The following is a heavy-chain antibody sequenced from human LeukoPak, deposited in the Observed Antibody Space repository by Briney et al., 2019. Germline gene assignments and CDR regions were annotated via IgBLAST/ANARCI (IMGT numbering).Heavy chain of an antibody. J-gene: IGHJ4*02. CDR3: ARIVTGGASFDS. Sequence: SETLSLTCTVSGGSVTRNYWSWLRQPPGKGLEWIGYIYYSGSTNYSPSLRSRVTMSVDPSKNQFSLNLNSVTAADTAVYYCARIVTGGASFDSWVQGTLVTVSS. D-gene: IGHD3-16*01. CDR1: GGSVTRNY. CDR2: IYYSGST. V-gene: IGHV4-59*02.